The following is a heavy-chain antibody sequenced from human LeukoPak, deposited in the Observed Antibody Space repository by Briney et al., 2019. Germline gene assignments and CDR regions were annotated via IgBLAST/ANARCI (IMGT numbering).Heavy chain of an antibody. Sequence: PGGSLRLSCAASGFTFSNCWMHWVRQAPGKGLVWVSRVSSDGGTTNYADSVKGRFTISRDNAKNTLYLEMNSPRAEDTAVYYCASDTVREALGIDYWGRGTLVTVSS. CDR3: ASDTVREALGIDY. V-gene: IGHV3-74*01. D-gene: IGHD4-11*01. J-gene: IGHJ4*02. CDR1: GFTFSNCW. CDR2: VSSDGGTT.